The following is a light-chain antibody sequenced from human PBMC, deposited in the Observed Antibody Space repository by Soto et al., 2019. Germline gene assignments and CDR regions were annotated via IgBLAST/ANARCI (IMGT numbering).Light chain of an antibody. CDR1: QSVSSN. Sequence: EIVLTPSPATLSLSPGERATLSCRASQSVSSNLAWYRQKPGQAPRLLIYDSSNRAAGIPARFSGSGSGTDFTLTVSSLEPEDFVVYYCQQRSYWPWTFGQGTKVDNK. J-gene: IGKJ1*01. CDR3: QQRSYWPWT. V-gene: IGKV3-11*01. CDR2: DSS.